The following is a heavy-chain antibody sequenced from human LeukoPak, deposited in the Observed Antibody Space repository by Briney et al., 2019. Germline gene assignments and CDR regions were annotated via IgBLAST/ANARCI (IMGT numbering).Heavy chain of an antibody. Sequence: GGSLRLACATSGFTVDDYAFRWVRHVPGRGLEWVSLISRDGGTTSYGDSVKGRFTISRDNSKNSLYMQMNSLKTEDSALYYCTKDFSGSYENWGQGTLVTVSS. V-gene: IGHV3-43*02. CDR2: ISRDGGTT. D-gene: IGHD3-10*01. CDR1: GFTVDDYA. CDR3: TKDFSGSYEN. J-gene: IGHJ4*02.